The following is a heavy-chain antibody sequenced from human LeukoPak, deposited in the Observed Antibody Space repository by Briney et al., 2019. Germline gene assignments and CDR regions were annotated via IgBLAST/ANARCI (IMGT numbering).Heavy chain of an antibody. Sequence: GGSLRLSCAASGFTFSSYGMHWVRQATGKGLEWVSAIGTAGDTYYPGSVKGRFTISRENANNSMYLQMNSLRAGDTAVYYCARFRGWYKAFDTWGQGTMVTVSS. D-gene: IGHD6-19*01. CDR3: ARFRGWYKAFDT. CDR1: GFTFSSYG. V-gene: IGHV3-13*01. J-gene: IGHJ3*02. CDR2: IGTAGDT.